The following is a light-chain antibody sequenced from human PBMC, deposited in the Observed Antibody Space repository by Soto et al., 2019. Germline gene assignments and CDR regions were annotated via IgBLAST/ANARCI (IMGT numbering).Light chain of an antibody. CDR3: QHGSDWPPFT. J-gene: IGKJ5*01. CDR1: QSVNSN. V-gene: IGKV3-11*01. CDR2: DAS. Sequence: EIVLTQSPASLSLSPGERATLSCRASQSVNSNLAWYQHKPGQAPRLLIYDASNRATSIPARFSGSGSGTYFTLTVSSLEPEDFAVYYCQHGSDWPPFTFGQGTRLE.